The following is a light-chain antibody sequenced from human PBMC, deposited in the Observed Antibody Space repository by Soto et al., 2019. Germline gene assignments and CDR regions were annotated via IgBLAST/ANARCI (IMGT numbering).Light chain of an antibody. CDR2: AAS. V-gene: IGKV1-39*01. J-gene: IGKJ4*01. CDR1: QSISSY. Sequence: DIQMTQSPSSLSASVGDRVTITCRASQSISSYLNWYQQKPGKAPKLLIYAASSLQSGVPSRFSVSGSGTDFTLTISSLQPEDFATYYCQPSYSTPLTFGGGTKVESK. CDR3: QPSYSTPLT.